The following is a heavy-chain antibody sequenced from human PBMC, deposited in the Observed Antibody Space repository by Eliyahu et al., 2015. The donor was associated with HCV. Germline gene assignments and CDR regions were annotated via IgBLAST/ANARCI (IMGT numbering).Heavy chain of an antibody. CDR2: SRNRPDTYTT. D-gene: IGHD2-15*01. J-gene: IGHJ4*02. Sequence: EVQLVESGGGLVQPGGSLRLSCAASGFTFRDHYMDWFRQAPGKGLEWVGRSRNRPDTYTTDYAASVRGRFTISRDDSNSFLYLQMNSLKTEDTAVYYCARDSGRGAYFDYWGQGALVIVSS. V-gene: IGHV3-72*01. CDR1: GFTFRDHY. CDR3: ARDSGRGAYFDY.